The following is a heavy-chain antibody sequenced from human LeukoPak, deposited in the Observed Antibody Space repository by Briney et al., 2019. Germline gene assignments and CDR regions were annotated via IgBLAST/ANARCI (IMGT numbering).Heavy chain of an antibody. CDR3: ARLVIVPAASSFDY. J-gene: IGHJ4*02. CDR2: INSDGSWT. V-gene: IGHV3-74*01. D-gene: IGHD2-2*01. CDR1: GNYW. Sequence: GGSLRLSCAASGNYWMHWVRQAPGKGLVWVSHINSDGSWTSYADSVKGQFTISKDNAKNTVYLQMNSLRAEDTAVYYCARLVIVPAASSFDYWGQGTLVTVSS.